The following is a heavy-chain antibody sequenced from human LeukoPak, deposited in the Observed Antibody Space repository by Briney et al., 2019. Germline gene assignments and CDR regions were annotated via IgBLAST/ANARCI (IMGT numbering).Heavy chain of an antibody. CDR1: GGSFSGYY. CDR2: INHSGST. D-gene: IGHD4-4*01. CDR3: AREVRGTDAFDI. V-gene: IGHV4-34*01. J-gene: IGHJ3*02. Sequence: PSETLSLTCAVYGGSFSGYYWSWIRQPPGKGLEWIGEINHSGSTNYNPSLKSRVTISVDTSKNQFSLKLSSVTAADTAVYYCAREVRGTDAFDIWGQGTMVTVSS.